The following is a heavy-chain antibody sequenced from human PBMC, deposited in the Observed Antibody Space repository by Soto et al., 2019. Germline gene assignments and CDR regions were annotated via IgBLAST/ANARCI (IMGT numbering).Heavy chain of an antibody. V-gene: IGHV1-69*01. D-gene: IGHD6-19*01. CDR2: TIPMFATA. J-gene: IGHJ4*02. Sequence: QVPLVQSGAEVKKPGSSVKVSCKASGDTFSNYIFSWVRQAPGQGLEWVGGTIPMFATAQYAQRLQGRVTITADESTSTVYMELTSLRSDDTAVYYCARGLFGQQWLVGFDTWGQGTLVTVSS. CDR1: GDTFSNYI. CDR3: ARGLFGQQWLVGFDT.